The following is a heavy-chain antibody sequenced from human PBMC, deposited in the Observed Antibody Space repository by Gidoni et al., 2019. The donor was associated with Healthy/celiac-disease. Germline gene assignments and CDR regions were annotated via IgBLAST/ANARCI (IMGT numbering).Heavy chain of an antibody. V-gene: IGHV1-2*02. CDR1: GYTFTGYC. D-gene: IGHD6-13*01. J-gene: IGHJ4*02. Sequence: QVQLVQSGAAVKKPGASVKVSCKAAGYTFTGYCMHGVRQAPGQGLEWTGWINPTSGGTNYAQQFQGRVTMTRDTSISTAYMELSRLRSDDTAVYYCARDPDSSSWYYFDYWGQGTLVTVSS. CDR2: INPTSGGT. CDR3: ARDPDSSSWYYFDY.